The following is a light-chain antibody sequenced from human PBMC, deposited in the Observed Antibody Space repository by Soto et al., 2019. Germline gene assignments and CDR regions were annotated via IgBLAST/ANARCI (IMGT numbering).Light chain of an antibody. J-gene: IGKJ1*01. V-gene: IGKV1-39*01. CDR3: QKSYSTPRT. CDR1: QSISSY. CDR2: AAS. Sequence: DIQMTQSPSSLSASVGDRVTITCRASQSISSYLNWYQQKPGKAPKFLIYAASSLQSGVPSRFSGSGSGTDFTLTISSLQPEDFATYYCQKSYSTPRTFGQGTKVEIK.